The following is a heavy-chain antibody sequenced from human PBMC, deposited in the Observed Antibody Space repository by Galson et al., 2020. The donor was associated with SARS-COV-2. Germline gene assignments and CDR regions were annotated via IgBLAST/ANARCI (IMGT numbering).Heavy chain of an antibody. CDR3: ARESTITIFGVVSFYYMDV. D-gene: IGHD3-3*01. Sequence: ASVTVSCKASGYTFTSYAMHWVRQDPGQRLEWMGWINAGNGNTKYSQKFQGRVTITRDTSASTAYMELSSLRSEDTAVYYCARESTITIFGVVSFYYMDVWGKGTTVTVSS. J-gene: IGHJ6*03. CDR2: INAGNGNT. V-gene: IGHV1-3*01. CDR1: GYTFTSYA.